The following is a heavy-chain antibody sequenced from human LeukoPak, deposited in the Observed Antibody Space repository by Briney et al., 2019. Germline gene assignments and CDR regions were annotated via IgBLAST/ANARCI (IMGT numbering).Heavy chain of an antibody. CDR2: IYYSGSS. CDR3: ARGAADYAKTYYFDY. D-gene: IGHD4-17*01. J-gene: IGHJ4*02. Sequence: SETLSLTCTVSGGSINSYYWSWIRQSPGKGLEWIGYIYYSGSSNYNPSLKSRVTISVDGSKNQFSLNLTSVTAADTAVYYCARGAADYAKTYYFDYWGQGTLVTVSS. CDR1: GGSINSYY. V-gene: IGHV4-59*12.